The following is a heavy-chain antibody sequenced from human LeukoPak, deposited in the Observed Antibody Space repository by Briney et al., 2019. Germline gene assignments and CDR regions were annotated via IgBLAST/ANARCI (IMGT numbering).Heavy chain of an antibody. Sequence: KTSETLSLTCTVSGGSISSYYWSWIRQPAGKGLEWIGRFYTSESSNYNPSLKSRVTMSVDTSNNQFSLKLSSVTAADTAVYYCAREGREFDSTGSRYFYYYMDVWGKGTTVTVSS. V-gene: IGHV4-4*07. CDR1: GGSISSYY. D-gene: IGHD1-14*01. J-gene: IGHJ6*03. CDR3: AREGREFDSTGSRYFYYYMDV. CDR2: FYTSESS.